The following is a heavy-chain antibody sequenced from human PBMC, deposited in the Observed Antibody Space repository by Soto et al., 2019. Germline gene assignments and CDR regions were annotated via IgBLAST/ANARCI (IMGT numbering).Heavy chain of an antibody. CDR1: GFTFGDYA. Sequence: GGSLRLSCTASGFTFGDYAMSWFRQAPGKGLEWVGFIRSKAYGGTTEYAASVKGRFTISRDDSKSIAYLQMNSLKTEDTAVYYCTRDVGYYYGSGSYSRYSLDYWGQGTRVTVSS. CDR2: IRSKAYGGTT. CDR3: TRDVGYYYGSGSYSRYSLDY. V-gene: IGHV3-49*03. D-gene: IGHD3-10*01. J-gene: IGHJ4*02.